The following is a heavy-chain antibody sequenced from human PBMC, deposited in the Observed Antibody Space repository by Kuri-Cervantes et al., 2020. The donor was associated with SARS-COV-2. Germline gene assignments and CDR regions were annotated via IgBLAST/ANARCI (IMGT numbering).Heavy chain of an antibody. CDR3: ARLGSSSWYLDY. V-gene: IGHV3-9*01. CDR1: GFTFDDYA. J-gene: IGHJ4*02. Sequence: GGSLRLSCAASGFTFDDYAMHWVRQAPGKGLEWVSGISWNSGSIGYADSVKGRFTISRDNAKNSLYLQMNSLRAEDTAVYYCARLGSSSWYLDYWGQGTLVTVSS. CDR2: ISWNSGSI. D-gene: IGHD6-13*01.